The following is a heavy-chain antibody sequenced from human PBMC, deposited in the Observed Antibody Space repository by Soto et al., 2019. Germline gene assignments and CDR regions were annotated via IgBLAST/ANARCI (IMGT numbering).Heavy chain of an antibody. D-gene: IGHD2-15*01. CDR3: AKGRYCSGGNCQPEFDS. CDR1: GFTFSIYG. Sequence: PGGSLRLSCAASGFTFSIYGMHWVRQAPGKGLEWVATISYDETYKYYANSVKGRFTISRDNSKNTLYMQMNTLRVEDTALYYCAKGRYCSGGNCQPEFDSWGQGAPVTVSS. CDR2: ISYDETYK. J-gene: IGHJ4*02. V-gene: IGHV3-30*18.